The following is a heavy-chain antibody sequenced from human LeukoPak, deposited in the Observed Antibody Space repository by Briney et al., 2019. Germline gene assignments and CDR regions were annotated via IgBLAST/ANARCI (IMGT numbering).Heavy chain of an antibody. CDR1: GYTFTDHN. J-gene: IGHJ4*02. CDR3: ARDLGIVLMVYEKSFDY. V-gene: IGHV1-2*02. D-gene: IGHD2-8*01. CDR2: LNPHSGDT. Sequence: ASVKVSCKASGYTFTDHNMHWVRQAPGQGLEWIGYLNPHSGDTNYAQKFQGRVTMTRDTSISTAYMELSRLRSDDTAVYYCARDLGIVLMVYEKSFDYWGQGTLVTVSS.